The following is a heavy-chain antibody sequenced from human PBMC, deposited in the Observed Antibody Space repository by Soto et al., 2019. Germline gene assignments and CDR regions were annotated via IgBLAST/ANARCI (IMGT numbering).Heavy chain of an antibody. D-gene: IGHD5-18*01. Sequence: EVQLVESGGGLVQPGGSVRLSCAASKFTITSYWMHWVRQAPGKGLVWVSRINSDGSSISYADAVKGRFTISRDNAKNTLYHQMYSMRIEVTAVYYCARVVSHGCVLRGMDVWGQGTTVTVFS. CDR3: ARVVSHGCVLRGMDV. CDR2: INSDGSSI. CDR1: KFTITSYW. J-gene: IGHJ6*02. V-gene: IGHV3-74*01.